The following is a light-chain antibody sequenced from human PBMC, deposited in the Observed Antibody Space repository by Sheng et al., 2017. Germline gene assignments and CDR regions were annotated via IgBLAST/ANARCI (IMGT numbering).Light chain of an antibody. J-gene: IGLJ1*01. CDR2: EVT. Sequence: QSALTQPASVSGSLGQSITISCTGTSSDVGGYKYVSWYQQHPGKAPKLIIYEVTHRPSGIPNRFSGSKSGNTASLTISGLQADDEAAYYCTSYTGTSTSVFGTGTDVTVL. CDR3: TSYTGTSTSV. V-gene: IGLV2-14*01. CDR1: SSDVGGYKY.